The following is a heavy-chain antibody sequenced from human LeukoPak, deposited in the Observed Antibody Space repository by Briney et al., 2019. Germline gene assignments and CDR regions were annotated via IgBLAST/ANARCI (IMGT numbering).Heavy chain of an antibody. CDR1: GFTFSSYW. CDR3: ARARRIAENWFDP. D-gene: IGHD6-13*01. CDR2: INSDGSST. Sequence: HPGGSLRLSCAASGFTFSSYWMHWVRHAPGKGLVWVSRINSDGSSTSYADSVKGRFTISRDNAKNTLYLQMNSLRAEDTAVYYCARARRIAENWFDPWGQGTLVTVSS. V-gene: IGHV3-74*01. J-gene: IGHJ5*02.